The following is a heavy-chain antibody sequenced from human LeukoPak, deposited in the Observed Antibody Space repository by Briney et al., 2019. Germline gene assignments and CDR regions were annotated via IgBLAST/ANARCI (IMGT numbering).Heavy chain of an antibody. CDR1: GYTFSSYA. Sequence: SCKASGYTFSSYAMSWVRQAPGKGLEWVSAISGSGSNTYYADSVKGRFTISRDNSQNTLYLQMNSLRAEDTAVYYCAKTGDYFDSSGYYRPDAFDIWGRGTMLTVSS. CDR2: ISGSGSNT. J-gene: IGHJ3*02. CDR3: AKTGDYFDSSGYYRPDAFDI. D-gene: IGHD3-22*01. V-gene: IGHV3-23*01.